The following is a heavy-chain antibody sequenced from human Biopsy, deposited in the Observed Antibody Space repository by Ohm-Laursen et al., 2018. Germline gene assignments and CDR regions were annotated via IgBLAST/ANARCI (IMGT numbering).Heavy chain of an antibody. CDR1: DFTFDDYA. Sequence: SLRLSCTASDFTFDDYAMSWVRHRPGKGLEWVSGITWNSGHIAYADSVKGRFTISRDNAKNVLWLQMNSLRVDDTAMYYCVKDIRRYFYGMDVWGQGATVTVS. J-gene: IGHJ6*02. D-gene: IGHD3-10*01. CDR3: VKDIRRYFYGMDV. V-gene: IGHV3-9*01. CDR2: ITWNSGHI.